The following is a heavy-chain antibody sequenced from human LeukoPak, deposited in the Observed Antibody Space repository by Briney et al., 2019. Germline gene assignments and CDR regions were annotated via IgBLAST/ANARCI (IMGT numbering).Heavy chain of an antibody. J-gene: IGHJ4*02. CDR2: IWYDGTNK. CDR1: GFTFSNYG. Sequence: QSGGSLRLSCAAPGFTFSNYGMHWVRQAPGKGLEWVAFIWYDGTNKNYADSVRGRFTISRDNSKNTLYLQMNSLRAEDTAVYYCAKKRSSTWYDFDYWGQGTLVTVSS. D-gene: IGHD6-13*01. V-gene: IGHV3-30*02. CDR3: AKKRSSTWYDFDY.